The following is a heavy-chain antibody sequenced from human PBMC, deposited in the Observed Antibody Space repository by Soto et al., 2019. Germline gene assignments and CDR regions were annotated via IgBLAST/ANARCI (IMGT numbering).Heavy chain of an antibody. Sequence: GASVKVSCKASGYTFTYRYLHWVRQAPGQALEWMGWITPFNGNTNYAQKFQDRVTMTRDTSTSTVYMELSSLRSEDTAVYYCARGGYYYDSSGYLGGFDYWGQGTLVTVSS. D-gene: IGHD3-22*01. CDR2: ITPFNGNT. V-gene: IGHV1-45*02. CDR3: ARGGYYYDSSGYLGGFDY. J-gene: IGHJ4*02. CDR1: GYTFTYRY.